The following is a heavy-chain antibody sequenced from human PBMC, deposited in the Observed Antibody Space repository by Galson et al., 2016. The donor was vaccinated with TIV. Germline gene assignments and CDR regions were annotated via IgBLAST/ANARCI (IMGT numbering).Heavy chain of an antibody. CDR1: EFTIGDYW. V-gene: IGHV3-7*01. D-gene: IGHD3-10*01. CDR2: IKEDGSEK. J-gene: IGHJ6*02. Sequence: AASEFTIGDYWMSWVRQAPGKGLEWVANIKEDGSEKYYLGSVNGRFTISRDNAKNSLYLQMNNLRVEDAAMYYCARAATSYGSTMGVWGQGTTVVVSS. CDR3: ARAATSYGSTMGV.